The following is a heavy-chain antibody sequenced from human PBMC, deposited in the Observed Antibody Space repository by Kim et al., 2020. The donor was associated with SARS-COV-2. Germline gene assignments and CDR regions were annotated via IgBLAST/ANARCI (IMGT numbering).Heavy chain of an antibody. CDR2: ISYDGSNK. V-gene: IGHV3-30-3*01. CDR3: ARGSSYYYMDV. J-gene: IGHJ6*03. D-gene: IGHD2-15*01. Sequence: GGSLRLSCAASGFTFSSYAMHWVCQAPGKGLEWVAVISYDGSNKYYADSVKGRFTISRDNSKNTLYLQMNTLRAEDTAVYYCARGSSYYYMDVWGKGTTV. CDR1: GFTFSSYA.